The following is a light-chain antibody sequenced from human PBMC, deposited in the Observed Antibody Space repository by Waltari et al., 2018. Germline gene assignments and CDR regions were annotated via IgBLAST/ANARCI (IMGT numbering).Light chain of an antibody. CDR2: DVS. J-gene: IGLJ2*01. CDR1: SSDVGAYNY. Sequence: QSALTQPASVSGSPGQSISISCTGTSSDVGAYNYVSWYQQHPGKAPKLMIFDVSNRPSGVSNRCSGSKSGNTASLTISGRQAEDEADYYCSSYISSSTLELFGGGTSLTVL. CDR3: SSYISSSTLEL. V-gene: IGLV2-14*03.